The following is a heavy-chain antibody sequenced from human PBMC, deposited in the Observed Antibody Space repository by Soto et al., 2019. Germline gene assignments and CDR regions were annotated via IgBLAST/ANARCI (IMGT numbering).Heavy chain of an antibody. CDR3: ARDTMVRGVITLYYGMDV. V-gene: IGHV1-69*01. CDR2: IIPIFGTA. D-gene: IGHD3-10*01. CDR1: GGTFSSYA. J-gene: IGHJ6*02. Sequence: QVQLVQSGAEVKKPGSSVKVSCKASGGTFSSYAISWVRQAPGQGLEWMGGIIPIFGTANYAQKFQGRVTITAEDATSTAYMELSSLRAYDTAVYYCARDTMVRGVITLYYGMDVWGQGTTVTVS.